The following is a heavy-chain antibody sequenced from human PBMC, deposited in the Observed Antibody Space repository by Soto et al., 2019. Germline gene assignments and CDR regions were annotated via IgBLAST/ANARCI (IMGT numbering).Heavy chain of an antibody. CDR1: GYTFTSYA. J-gene: IGHJ4*02. Sequence: ASLKVSCNASGYTFTSYAIHWVLQAPGQRLEWMGWINAGNGNTKYSQKLQGRVTMTRDTSTSTAYMELRSLRSDDTAVYYCARDSGVGATFDYWGQGTLVTVSS. CDR3: ARDSGVGATFDY. D-gene: IGHD1-26*01. CDR2: INAGNGNT. V-gene: IGHV1-3*01.